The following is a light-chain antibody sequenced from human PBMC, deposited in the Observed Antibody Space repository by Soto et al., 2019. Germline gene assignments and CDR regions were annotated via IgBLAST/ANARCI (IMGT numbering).Light chain of an antibody. CDR3: QQYYTTPTIT. J-gene: IGKJ5*01. Sequence: DIVMTQSPDSLAMSLGEMATINCKSSQSVLYTLNKRNYLSWYQQKPGQPPKLLIYWAYTRDSGVPDRFSGSGYGTEFTLTISSLQAEDAAVYYCQQYYTTPTITFGQGTRLEIK. CDR1: QSVLYTLNKRNY. V-gene: IGKV4-1*01. CDR2: WAY.